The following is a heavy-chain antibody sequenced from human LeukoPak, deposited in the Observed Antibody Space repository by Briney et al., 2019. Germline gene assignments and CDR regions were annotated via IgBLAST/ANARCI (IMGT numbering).Heavy chain of an antibody. J-gene: IGHJ4*02. D-gene: IGHD6-13*01. Sequence: GGSLRLSCAASGFTFSSYWMSWVRQAPGKGLEWVANIKNDGTVKNYVDSVKGRFTISRDNAKNSLYLQMNSLRAEDTAVYYCAKDSYSKGDYWGQGVLVTVSS. CDR3: AKDSYSKGDY. CDR1: GFTFSSYW. V-gene: IGHV3-7*01. CDR2: IKNDGTVK.